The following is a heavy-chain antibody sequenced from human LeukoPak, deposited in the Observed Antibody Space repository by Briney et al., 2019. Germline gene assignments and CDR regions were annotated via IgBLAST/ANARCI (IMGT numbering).Heavy chain of an antibody. Sequence: SETLSLTCTVSGGSISSDGYYWSWIRQHPGKDLEWIGYIYYSGSTNYNPSLKSRVTISVDTSKNQFSLKLSSVTAADTAVYYCARLGVVGATLGADAFDIWGQGTMVTVSS. CDR1: GGSISSDGYY. J-gene: IGHJ3*02. CDR3: ARLGVVGATLGADAFDI. D-gene: IGHD1-26*01. CDR2: IYYSGST. V-gene: IGHV4-61*08.